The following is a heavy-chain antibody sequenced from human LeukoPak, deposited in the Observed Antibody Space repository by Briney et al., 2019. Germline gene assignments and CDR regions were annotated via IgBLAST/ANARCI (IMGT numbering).Heavy chain of an antibody. CDR2: IYHSGAT. CDR3: ARGSGSGFGELYEFDY. D-gene: IGHD3-10*01. Sequence: SETLSLICAVSGGSISSASYSWSWIRQPPGKGLEWIGYIYHSGATYYNPSLKSRVTISVDRSKNQFSLKVSSMTAADTAVYYCARGSGSGFGELYEFDYWGQGTLVTVSS. CDR1: GGSISSASYS. V-gene: IGHV4-30-2*01. J-gene: IGHJ4*02.